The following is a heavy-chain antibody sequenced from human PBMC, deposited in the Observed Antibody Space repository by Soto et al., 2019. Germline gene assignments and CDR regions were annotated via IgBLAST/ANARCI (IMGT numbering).Heavy chain of an antibody. D-gene: IGHD2-15*01. CDR2: INHSGST. CDR1: GGSFSGYY. CDR3: ARDHIVVVVAATPGPYYYYYGMDV. Sequence: PSETLSLTCAVYGGSFSGYYWSWIRQPPGKGLEWIGEINHSGSTNYNPSLKSRVTISVDTSKNQFSLKLSSVTAADTAVYYCARDHIVVVVAATPGPYYYYYGMDVWGQGTTVPSP. V-gene: IGHV4-34*01. J-gene: IGHJ6*02.